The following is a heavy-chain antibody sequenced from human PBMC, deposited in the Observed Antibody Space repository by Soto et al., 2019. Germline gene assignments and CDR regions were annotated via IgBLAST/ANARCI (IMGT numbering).Heavy chain of an antibody. CDR3: AREDIVATNYYYYYYGMDV. V-gene: IGHV3-33*01. Sequence: HPGGSLRLSCAASGSTFSSYGMHWVRQAPGKGLEWVAVIWYDGSNKYYADSVKGRFTISRDNSKNTLYLQMNSLRAEDTAVYYCAREDIVATNYYYYYYGMDVWGQGTTVTVSS. CDR2: IWYDGSNK. D-gene: IGHD5-12*01. CDR1: GSTFSSYG. J-gene: IGHJ6*02.